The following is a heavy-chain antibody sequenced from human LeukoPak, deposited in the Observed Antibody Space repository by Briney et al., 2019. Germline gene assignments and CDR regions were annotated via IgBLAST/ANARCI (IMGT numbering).Heavy chain of an antibody. CDR3: ARHGNGAFDI. CDR2: IYYSGSN. D-gene: IGHD1-1*01. J-gene: IGHJ3*02. Sequence: PSETLSLTCTVSGGSMSSFYWSWLRQPPGKGLEWIGFIYYSGSNNYSPSLKSRVTISVDTSKNQFSLKLTSVTAADTAVYYCARHGNGAFDIWGQGTMVTVSS. V-gene: IGHV4-59*08. CDR1: GGSMSSFY.